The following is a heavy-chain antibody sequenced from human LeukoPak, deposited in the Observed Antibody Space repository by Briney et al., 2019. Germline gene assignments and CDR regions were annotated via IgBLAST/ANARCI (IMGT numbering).Heavy chain of an antibody. V-gene: IGHV3-7*05. Sequence: PGGSLRLSCAASGFSFGTSWMSWVRQAPGKGPEWVAYIKGDGSEKGYVDSVRGRFTISRDNAKNSLYLQMDSLRVEDTAVYYCARGGVSRAAFDIWGQGTMVTVSS. J-gene: IGHJ3*02. CDR3: ARGGVSRAAFDI. CDR2: IKGDGSEK. CDR1: GFSFGTSW.